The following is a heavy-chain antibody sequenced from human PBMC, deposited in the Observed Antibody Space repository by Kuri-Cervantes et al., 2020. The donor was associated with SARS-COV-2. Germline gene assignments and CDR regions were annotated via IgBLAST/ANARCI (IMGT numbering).Heavy chain of an antibody. CDR3: AREDLSVVVPAAFFDY. J-gene: IGHJ4*02. CDR1: GGSIISYY. CDR2: IYYSGST. V-gene: IGHV4-59*12. Sequence: SETLSLTSTVAGGSIISYYWRWIRQPPVKGLEWIGYIYYSGSTYYNPCLKSRVTISVDTPKNQFSLKLSSVTAADTAVYYCAREDLSVVVPAAFFDYWGQGTLVTVSS. D-gene: IGHD2-2*01.